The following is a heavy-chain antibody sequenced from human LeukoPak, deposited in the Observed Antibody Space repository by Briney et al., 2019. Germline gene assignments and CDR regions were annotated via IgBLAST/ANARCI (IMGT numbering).Heavy chain of an antibody. D-gene: IGHD3-3*01. V-gene: IGHV3-23*01. J-gene: IGHJ4*02. CDR1: GFTFSSNA. CDR2: ISGSGGST. Sequence: GGSLRLSCAASGFTFSSNAMTWVRQAPGKGLEWVSGISGSGGSTYYADSVKGRFTISRDNSRNTLYLQMNSLRAEDTAVYYCAKGLRFYDFWNGFYTEAGRWGQGTLVTVSS. CDR3: AKGLRFYDFWNGFYTEAGR.